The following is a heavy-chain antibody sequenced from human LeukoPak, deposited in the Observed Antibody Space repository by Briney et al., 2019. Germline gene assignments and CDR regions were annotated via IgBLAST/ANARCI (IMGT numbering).Heavy chain of an antibody. CDR1: GFTFDDYT. J-gene: IGHJ4*02. CDR3: TLRGEGFDY. V-gene: IGHV3-43*01. CDR2: ISWDGGST. Sequence: GGSLRLSCAASGFTFDDYTMHWVRQAPGKGLEWVSLISWDGGSTYYADSVKGRFTISRGNSKNSLYLQMNSLRTEDTALYYCTLRGEGFDYWGQGTLVTVSS. D-gene: IGHD3-10*01.